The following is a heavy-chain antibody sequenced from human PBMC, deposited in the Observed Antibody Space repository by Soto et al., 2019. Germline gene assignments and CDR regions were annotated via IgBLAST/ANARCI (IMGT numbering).Heavy chain of an antibody. CDR1: VFPFGENA. J-gene: IGHJ4*02. D-gene: IGHD6-19*01. V-gene: IGHV3-23*01. Sequence: PGGSLRLACAASVFPFGENAMRWVRQAPGKGLEWVSGISDSGATTYYADSVRGRFTISRDNSKNTLYLQMKSLRAEDSASYYCAKEDTSSGSLDYWGQGALVTVSS. CDR3: AKEDTSSGSLDY. CDR2: ISDSGATT.